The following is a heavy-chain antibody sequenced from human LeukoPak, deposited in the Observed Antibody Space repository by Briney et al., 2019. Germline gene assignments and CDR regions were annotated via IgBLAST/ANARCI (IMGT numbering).Heavy chain of an antibody. CDR3: AKMYGLGTFDP. J-gene: IGHJ5*02. CDR2: IWYDGSNK. D-gene: IGHD3-10*01. V-gene: IGHV3-33*06. CDR1: GFTFSSYA. Sequence: GRSLRLSCAASGFTFSSYAMHWVRQAPGKGLEWVAVIWYDGSNKYYADSVKGRFTISRDNSKNTLYLQMNSLRAEDTAAYYCAKMYGLGTFDPWGQGTLVTVSS.